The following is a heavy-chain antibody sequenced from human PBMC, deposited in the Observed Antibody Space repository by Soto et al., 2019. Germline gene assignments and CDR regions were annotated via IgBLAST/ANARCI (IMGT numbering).Heavy chain of an antibody. CDR2: INHSGST. CDR1: GGSFSGYY. CDR3: ARGPVSGGCSSTSCFHRHYFDY. D-gene: IGHD2-2*01. J-gene: IGHJ4*02. V-gene: IGHV4-34*01. Sequence: PSETLSLTCAVYGGSFSGYYWSWIRQPPGKGLEWIGEINHSGSTNYNPSLKSRVTISVDTSKNQFSLKLSSVTAADTAVYYCARGPVSGGCSSTSCFHRHYFDYWGQGTLVTVSS.